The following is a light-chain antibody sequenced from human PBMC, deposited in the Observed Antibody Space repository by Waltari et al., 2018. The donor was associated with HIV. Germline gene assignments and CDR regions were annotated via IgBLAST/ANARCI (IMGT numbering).Light chain of an antibody. CDR3: QQRLVWPHT. CDR1: QNVDNY. Sequence: EIVLTQSPDTLSFSPGERASLSCRASQNVDNYLACYQHKPGQAPRLLISDASTRAADISRNFSGSGYGTEFTLTITSLRLEDFAVYYCQQRLVWPHTFGPGTKLQIK. CDR2: DAS. J-gene: IGKJ2*01. V-gene: IGKV3-11*01.